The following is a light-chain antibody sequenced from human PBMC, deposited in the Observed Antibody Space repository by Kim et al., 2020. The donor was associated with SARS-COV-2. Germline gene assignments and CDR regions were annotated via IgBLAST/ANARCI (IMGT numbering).Light chain of an antibody. CDR3: QQYVDFPYT. CDR1: QNIAHY. J-gene: IGKJ2*01. V-gene: IGKV1D-8*02. CDR2: AAA. Sequence: SASRGDKITITCRRHQNIAHYLAWYQQRAGKAPQLLVYAAATLNTGAPSRFSGSGSGTDFTLTINPLQSEDSATYFCQQYVDFPYTFGQGTKLEIK.